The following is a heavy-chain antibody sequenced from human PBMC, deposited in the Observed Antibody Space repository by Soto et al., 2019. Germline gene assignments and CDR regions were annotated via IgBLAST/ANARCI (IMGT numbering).Heavy chain of an antibody. D-gene: IGHD2-2*01. CDR2: IYPGDSDT. V-gene: IGHV5-51*01. CDR3: ARGYCSSTSCYGGNAFDI. Sequence: ESLKIPCKGFGYSLTSLWIGWVRQMSGKGLEWMGIIYPGDSDTRYSPSFQGQVTISADKSISTAYLQWSSLKASDTAMYYCARGYCSSTSCYGGNAFDIWGQGTMVTVSS. J-gene: IGHJ3*02. CDR1: GYSLTSLW.